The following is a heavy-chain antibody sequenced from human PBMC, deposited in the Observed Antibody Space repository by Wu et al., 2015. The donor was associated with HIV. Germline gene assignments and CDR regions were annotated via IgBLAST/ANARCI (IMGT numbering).Heavy chain of an antibody. CDR3: ATSYYGSGSYPTFYYYYAMDV. Sequence: QAQLVQFGAEVKKPGSSVKVTCKASGDGFTSYAVSWVRQAPGQGLEWMGGINPLFGTTKHAQKFQDRVTFTTDESKTTAYMELSSLRSEDTAVYYCATSYYGSGSYPTFYYYYAMDVWGQGTTVTVSS. D-gene: IGHD3-10*01. CDR2: INPLFGTT. CDR1: GDGFTSYA. J-gene: IGHJ6*02. V-gene: IGHV1-69*05.